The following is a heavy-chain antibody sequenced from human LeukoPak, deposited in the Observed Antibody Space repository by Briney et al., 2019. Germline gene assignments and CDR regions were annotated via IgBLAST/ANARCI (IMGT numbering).Heavy chain of an antibody. V-gene: IGHV1-2*02. CDR1: GYTFTGYY. CDR2: INPNSGGT. Sequence: ASVKVSCKASGYTFTGYYMHWVRQAPGQGLEWMGWINPNSGGTNYAQKFQGRVTMTRDTSINTAYMELSRLRSDDTAVYYCARGLRYYDSSGYYYYYFDYWGQGTLVTVSS. CDR3: ARGLRYYDSSGYYYYYFDY. D-gene: IGHD3-22*01. J-gene: IGHJ4*02.